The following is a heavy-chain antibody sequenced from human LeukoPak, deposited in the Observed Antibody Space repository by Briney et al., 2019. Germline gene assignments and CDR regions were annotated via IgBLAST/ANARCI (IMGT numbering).Heavy chain of an antibody. D-gene: IGHD6-19*01. CDR1: GYSFTSYW. V-gene: IGHV5-51*01. CDR3: ARHPDSSGWYPDWFDP. CDR2: IYPGDSDT. Sequence: GESLKISCKGSGYSFTSYWIGWVRQMPGKGLEWMGIIYPGDSDTRYSPSFQGQVTSSADKSISTAYLQWSSLKAPDTAMYYCARHPDSSGWYPDWFDPWGQGTLVTVSS. J-gene: IGHJ5*02.